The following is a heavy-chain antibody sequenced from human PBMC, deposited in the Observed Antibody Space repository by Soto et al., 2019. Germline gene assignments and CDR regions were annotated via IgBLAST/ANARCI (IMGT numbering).Heavy chain of an antibody. D-gene: IGHD5-18*01. CDR2: INHSGST. J-gene: IGHJ2*01. V-gene: IGHV4-34*01. CDR3: ARGGSEYSYGAGSYWYFDL. CDR1: GGSFSGYY. Sequence: QVQLQQWGAGLLKPSETLSLTCAVYGGSFSGYYWSWIRQPPGKGLEWIGEINHSGSTNYNPSLKSRVTISVDTSKNQFSLKLSSVTAADTAVYYCARGGSEYSYGAGSYWYFDLWGRGTLVTVSS.